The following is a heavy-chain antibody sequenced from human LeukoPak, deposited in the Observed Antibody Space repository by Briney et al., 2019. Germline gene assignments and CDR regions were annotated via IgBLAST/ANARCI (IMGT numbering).Heavy chain of an antibody. D-gene: IGHD3-10*02. CDR2: INSDGSSL. V-gene: IGHV3-74*03. CDR1: GFTLNTYW. Sequence: QSGGSLRLSCAASGFTLNTYWMNWVRQAPGKGLVWVSRINSDGSSLTYADSVKGRFTVSRDNAKNTLYLQMNSLRAEDTAVYYCTRDLRMDYYYVDYYYYGMDVWGQGTTVTVSS. CDR3: TRDLRMDYYYVDYYYYGMDV. J-gene: IGHJ6*02.